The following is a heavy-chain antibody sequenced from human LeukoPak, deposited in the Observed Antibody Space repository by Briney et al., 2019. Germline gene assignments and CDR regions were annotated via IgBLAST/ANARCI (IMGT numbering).Heavy chain of an antibody. Sequence: GGSLRLSCAASGFSLSSNYMSWVRQAPGKGLEGGSIIYSCHSTYYPDSVKGRFTISRDNSKNTLYLQMNSLRAEDTAVYYCARGPEPRYFDYWGQGTLVTVSS. J-gene: IGHJ4*02. V-gene: IGHV3-66*03. D-gene: IGHD1-14*01. CDR2: IYSCHST. CDR1: GFSLSSNY. CDR3: ARGPEPRYFDY.